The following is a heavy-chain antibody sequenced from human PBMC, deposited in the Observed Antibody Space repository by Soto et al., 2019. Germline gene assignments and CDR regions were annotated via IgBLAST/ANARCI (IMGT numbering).Heavy chain of an antibody. J-gene: IGHJ4*02. V-gene: IGHV3-33*01. CDR1: GFTFSSYG. Sequence: GGSLRLSCAASGFTFSSYGMHWVRQAPGKGLEWVAVIWYDGSNKYYADSVKGRFTISRDNSKNTLYLQMNSLRAEDTAVYYCARDSQAAAGFSLDYWGQGTLVTVSS. CDR3: ARDSQAAAGFSLDY. CDR2: IWYDGSNK. D-gene: IGHD6-13*01.